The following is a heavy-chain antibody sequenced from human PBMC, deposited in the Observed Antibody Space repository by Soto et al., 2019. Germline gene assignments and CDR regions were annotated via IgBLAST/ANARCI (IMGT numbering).Heavy chain of an antibody. CDR2: IVVGSGNT. J-gene: IGHJ4*02. V-gene: IGHV1-58*01. CDR1: GFTFTSSA. D-gene: IGHD3-3*01. CDR3: AARIRGEWLPIYYFDY. Sequence: SVKVSCKASGFTFTSSAVQWVRQARGQRLEWIGWIVVGSGNTNYAQKFQERVTITRDMSTSTAYMELSSLRSEDTAVYYCAARIRGEWLPIYYFDYWRQGTLATVSS.